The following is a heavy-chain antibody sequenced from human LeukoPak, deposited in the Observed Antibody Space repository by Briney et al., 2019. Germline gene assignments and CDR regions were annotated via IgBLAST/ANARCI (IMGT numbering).Heavy chain of an antibody. CDR2: IYYSGST. Sequence: SETLSLTCTVSGGSISSYYWSWIRQPPGKGLEWIGYIYYSGSTNYNPSLKSRVTISVDTSKNQFSLKLSSVTAADTAVYYCARASVGATTWFDPWGHGTLVTVSS. CDR3: ARASVGATTWFDP. J-gene: IGHJ5*02. V-gene: IGHV4-59*01. D-gene: IGHD1-26*01. CDR1: GGSISSYY.